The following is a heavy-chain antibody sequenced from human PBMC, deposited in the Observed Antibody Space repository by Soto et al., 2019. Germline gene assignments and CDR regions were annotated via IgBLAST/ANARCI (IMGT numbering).Heavy chain of an antibody. CDR1: GYLFISYG. CDR3: ARDLDGSGSYYTDY. V-gene: IGHV1-18*01. J-gene: IGHJ4*02. CDR2: ISAYNGNT. D-gene: IGHD3-10*01. Sequence: VKVSCKASGYLFISYGISWVRQAPGQGLEWMGRISAYNGNTNYAQNLQGRVTMTTDTSTSTAYMELRSLRSDDTAVYYCARDLDGSGSYYTDYWGPGTLVTVSS.